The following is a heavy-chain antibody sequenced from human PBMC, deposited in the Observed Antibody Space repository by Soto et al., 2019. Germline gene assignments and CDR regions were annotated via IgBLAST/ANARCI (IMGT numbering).Heavy chain of an antibody. D-gene: IGHD2-2*01. CDR3: GRVMIGTSRHTDSDY. CDR1: GASISSRDYY. CDR2: IDYNGVT. J-gene: IGHJ4*02. Sequence: SETLSLTCSVSGASISSRDYYWGWIRQTPGKGLEWIGNIDYNGVTYYNPSLKSRVTVFKDTSKNQFSLKVASVTAADTAIYYCGRVMIGTSRHTDSDYWGQGTQVTVSS. V-gene: IGHV4-39*01.